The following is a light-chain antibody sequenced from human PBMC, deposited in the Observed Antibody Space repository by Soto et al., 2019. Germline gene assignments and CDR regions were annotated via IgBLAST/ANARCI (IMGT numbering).Light chain of an antibody. CDR2: WAS. J-gene: IGKJ2*01. CDR3: HQYYNIPYT. V-gene: IGKV4-1*01. Sequence: DIVMTQSPDSLAVSLGERATVNCKSSRSILYNSNNKNYLAWYQQKPGQPPKLLISWASTRESGVPDRFSGSGSGTDFTLTISSLRAEDVAVYYCHQYYNIPYTFGQGTKLEIK. CDR1: RSILYNSNNKNY.